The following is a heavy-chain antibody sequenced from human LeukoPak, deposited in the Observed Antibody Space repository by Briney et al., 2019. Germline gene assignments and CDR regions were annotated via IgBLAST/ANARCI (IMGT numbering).Heavy chain of an antibody. CDR2: IYPGDSDT. Sequence: GESLKISCKGSGYSFTCYWISCVRQMPGKGLEWMEVIYPGDSDTRYSPSFQGQVSISAAKSSSTAYLQWSSLKASDNAMYYCAKAMRVVTKHYYYYYYLDVWGKGTTVTVSS. D-gene: IGHD3-3*01. V-gene: IGHV5-51*01. J-gene: IGHJ6*03. CDR1: GYSFTCYW. CDR3: AKAMRVVTKHYYYYYYLDV.